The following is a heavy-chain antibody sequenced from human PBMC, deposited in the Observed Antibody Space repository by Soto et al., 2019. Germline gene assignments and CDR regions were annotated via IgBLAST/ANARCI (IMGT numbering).Heavy chain of an antibody. Sequence: PSETLSLTCAVSGASISNTKWWSWVRQPPGKGLEWIAEVYETGSTNYNPSLRSRVTLSVDKSKNQFSLNLTPVTAADTAVYYCAMSPGFYAFDNWGQGMLVT. CDR2: VYETGST. V-gene: IGHV4-4*02. J-gene: IGHJ4*02. CDR3: AMSPGFYAFDN. D-gene: IGHD2-2*01. CDR1: GASISNTKW.